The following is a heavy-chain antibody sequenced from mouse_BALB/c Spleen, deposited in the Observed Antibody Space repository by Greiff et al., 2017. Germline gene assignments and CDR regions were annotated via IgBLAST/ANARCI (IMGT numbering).Heavy chain of an antibody. Sequence: EVQLVESVGGLVQPKGSLKLSCAASGFTFNTYAMNWVRQAPGKGLEWVARIRSKSNNYATYYADSVKDRFTISRDDSQSMLYLQMNNLKTEDTAMYYCVSGLYDRAYWGQGTLVTVSA. V-gene: IGHV10-1*02. J-gene: IGHJ3*01. CDR1: GFTFNTYA. CDR2: IRSKSNNYAT. CDR3: VSGLYDRAY. D-gene: IGHD2-14*01.